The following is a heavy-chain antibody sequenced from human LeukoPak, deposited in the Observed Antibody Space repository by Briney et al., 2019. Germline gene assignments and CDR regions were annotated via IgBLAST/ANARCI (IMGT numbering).Heavy chain of an antibody. D-gene: IGHD1-14*01. V-gene: IGHV3-53*01. Sequence: GGSLRLSCTASGVSVETNYMTWVRQAPGKGLEWVSTIYSGGTTYYADSVKGRFTISRDNSQNTLFLQLNSLTDEDTAIYYCVRDLNRYGLDSWGQGTRVTVSS. J-gene: IGHJ4*02. CDR1: GVSVETNY. CDR2: IYSGGTT. CDR3: VRDLNRYGLDS.